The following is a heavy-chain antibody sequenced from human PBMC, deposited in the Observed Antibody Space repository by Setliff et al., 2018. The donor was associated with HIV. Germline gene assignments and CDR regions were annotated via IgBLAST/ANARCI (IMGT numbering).Heavy chain of an antibody. D-gene: IGHD3-22*01. J-gene: IGHJ2*01. CDR3: ARHQGKYYDSSGYSGWFFDL. Sequence: SETLSLTCTISGDSISSYYWTWIRQPPGKGLEWIGYIFISGSTNYNPSLKSRVTISIDTCKNQFSLKLSSVTAADTAVYYCARHQGKYYDSSGYSGWFFDLWGRGTLVTVSA. CDR1: GDSISSYY. V-gene: IGHV4-59*08. CDR2: IFISGST.